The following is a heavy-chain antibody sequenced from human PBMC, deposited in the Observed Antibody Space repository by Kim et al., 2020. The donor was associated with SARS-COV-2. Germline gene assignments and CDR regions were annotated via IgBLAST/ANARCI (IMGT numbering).Heavy chain of an antibody. D-gene: IGHD3-10*01. CDR1: GFTFSGSA. CDR3: TRPGGYGSGSYPLGY. V-gene: IGHV3-73*01. CDR2: IRSKANSYAT. J-gene: IGHJ4*02. Sequence: GGSLRLSCAAPGFTFSGSAMHWVRQASGKGLEWVGRIRSKANSYATAYAASVKCRFTISRDDSKNTAYLQMNSLKTEDTAVYYCTRPGGYGSGSYPLGYWGQGTLVTVSS.